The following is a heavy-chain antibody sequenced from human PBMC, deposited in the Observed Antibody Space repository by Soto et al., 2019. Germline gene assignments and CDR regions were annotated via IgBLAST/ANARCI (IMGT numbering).Heavy chain of an antibody. CDR3: TKGGFRSGAY. D-gene: IGHD6-19*01. J-gene: IGHJ4*02. V-gene: IGHV5-51*01. Sequence: ESLKISCKGSGYSFTSYWIAWVRQMPGKGLECIGIIYPDDSDTRYSPSFQGQVTISADRSINTAYLHWSSLKASDTAIYYCTKGGFRSGAYWGQGTLVTVSS. CDR1: GYSFTSYW. CDR2: IYPDDSDT.